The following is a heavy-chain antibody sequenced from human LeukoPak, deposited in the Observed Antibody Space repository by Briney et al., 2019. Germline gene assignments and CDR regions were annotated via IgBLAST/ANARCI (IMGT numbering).Heavy chain of an antibody. CDR1: SYTFTSYY. CDR2: INPCCGRT. D-gene: IGHD3-3*01. J-gene: IGHJ5*02. Sequence: ASVTLSRKAASYTFTSYYMHWVRQPPGQGLEWVGIINPCCGRTSYAQKFHGRVTITRDTSTSTVYMELSSLRSEDTAVYYCARDRTNTRITICGVAHFDPWGQGTLVTVSS. V-gene: IGHV1-46*01. CDR3: ARDRTNTRITICGVAHFDP.